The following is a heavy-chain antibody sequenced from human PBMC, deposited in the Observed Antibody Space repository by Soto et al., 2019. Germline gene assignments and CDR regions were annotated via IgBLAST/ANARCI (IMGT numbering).Heavy chain of an antibody. D-gene: IGHD4-17*01. J-gene: IGHJ4*02. V-gene: IGHV1-69*13. CDR3: ASLDYDYGDYYFDY. CDR2: IIPIFGTA. Sequence: SVKVSCKASGGTFSSYAISWVRQAPGQGLEWMGGIIPIFGTANYAQKFQGRVTITADESTSTAYMELSSLRSEDTAVYYCASLDYDYGDYYFDYWGQGTLVTVSS. CDR1: GGTFSSYA.